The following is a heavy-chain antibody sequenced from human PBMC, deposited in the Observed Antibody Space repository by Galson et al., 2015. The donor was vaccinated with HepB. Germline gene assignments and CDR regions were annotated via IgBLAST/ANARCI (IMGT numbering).Heavy chain of an antibody. CDR1: GFTFSSYS. Sequence: LRLSCAASGFTFSSYSMNWVRQAPGKGLEWVSSISSSSSYIYYADSVKGRFTISRDNAKNSLYLQMNSLRAEDTAVYYCARDRAVISDAFDIWGQGTMVTVSS. J-gene: IGHJ3*02. V-gene: IGHV3-21*01. CDR3: ARDRAVISDAFDI. CDR2: ISSSSSYI. D-gene: IGHD4-23*01.